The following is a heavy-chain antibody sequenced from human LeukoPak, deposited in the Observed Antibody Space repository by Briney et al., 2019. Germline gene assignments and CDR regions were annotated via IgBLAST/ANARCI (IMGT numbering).Heavy chain of an antibody. J-gene: IGHJ3*02. Sequence: GGSLRFSFTTSGFTFSSYVMHWVRQAPGKGLEWVAVISYDGSNKYYADSVKGRFTISRDNSKNTLYLQMNSLRAEDTAVYYCAKDWGLAYCGGDCYADAFDIWGQGIMVTVSS. V-gene: IGHV3-30*18. CDR1: GFTFSSYV. CDR2: ISYDGSNK. D-gene: IGHD2-21*02. CDR3: AKDWGLAYCGGDCYADAFDI.